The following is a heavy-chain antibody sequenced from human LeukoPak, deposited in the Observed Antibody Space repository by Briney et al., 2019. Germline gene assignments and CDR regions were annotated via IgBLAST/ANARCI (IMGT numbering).Heavy chain of an antibody. CDR3: AKVKSFGYWFFDL. V-gene: IGHV5-51*01. D-gene: IGHD3-16*01. CDR2: IYIGDSDP. CDR1: GYRFSTSW. J-gene: IGHJ2*01. Sequence: GESLKIFCQGSGYRFSTSWIAWVRQAPGKGLEWVGSIYIGDSDPRYSPSFQGHVTMSADKSVNTASLQWNSLQGSDTGIYYCAKVKSFGYWFFDLWGRGTLVAVSS.